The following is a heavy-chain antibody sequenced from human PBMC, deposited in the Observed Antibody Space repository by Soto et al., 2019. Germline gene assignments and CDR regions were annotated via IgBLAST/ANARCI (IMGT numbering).Heavy chain of an antibody. CDR3: ARSARWLQSRYFDL. CDR2: IGVAGDT. D-gene: IGHD5-12*01. J-gene: IGHJ2*01. V-gene: IGHV3-13*01. CDR1: GFTFTNYD. Sequence: EVQLVESGGGLVQPGGSLRLSCAASGFTFTNYDMHWVRQAAGEGLEWVSAIGVAGDTYYQDSVTGRFTISRDIAENSLYLQMNSLRAGDSAVYYCARSARWLQSRYFDLWGRGTLVTVSS.